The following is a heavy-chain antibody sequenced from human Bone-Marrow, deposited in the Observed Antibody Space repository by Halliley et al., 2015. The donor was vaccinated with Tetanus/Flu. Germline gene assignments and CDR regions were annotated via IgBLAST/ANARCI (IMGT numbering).Heavy chain of an antibody. V-gene: IGHV3-74*01. CDR2: VNPEGTST. J-gene: IGHJ5*02. CDR3: AREGTGIPETFDP. D-gene: IGHD1-1*01. Sequence: PLVNPEGTSTNSADAVTGQFTIRRENAKNTVYLKRNSLTAADTAVYFCAREGTGIPETFDPWGQGTLVTVSA.